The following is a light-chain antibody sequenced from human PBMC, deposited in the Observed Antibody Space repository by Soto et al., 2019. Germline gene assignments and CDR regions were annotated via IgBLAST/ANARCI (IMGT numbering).Light chain of an antibody. CDR3: QYYRSSLQYT. J-gene: IGKJ2*01. Sequence: ETVLTQSPGTLSLSPGESATLSCRASQSIGSNYLAWYQQKPGQAPRLLIYGASSRATGIPDRFSGSGSGTDFPLTISRLEPEDFAVYYCQYYRSSLQYTFGQGTTLEIK. V-gene: IGKV3-20*01. CDR1: QSIGSNY. CDR2: GAS.